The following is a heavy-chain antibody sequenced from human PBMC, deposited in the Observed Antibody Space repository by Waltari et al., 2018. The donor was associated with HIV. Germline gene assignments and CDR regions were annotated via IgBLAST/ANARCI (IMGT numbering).Heavy chain of an antibody. Sequence: EVQLVESGGGLVQPGGSLRLPCAASGCTFSSYSMNWVRQAPGKGLEWVSYISSSSSTIYYADSVKGRFTISRDNAKNSLYLQMNSLRAEDTAVYYCARGRLAAAGFWGQGTMVTVSS. V-gene: IGHV3-48*01. J-gene: IGHJ3*01. D-gene: IGHD6-13*01. CDR2: ISSSSSTI. CDR1: GCTFSSYS. CDR3: ARGRLAAAGF.